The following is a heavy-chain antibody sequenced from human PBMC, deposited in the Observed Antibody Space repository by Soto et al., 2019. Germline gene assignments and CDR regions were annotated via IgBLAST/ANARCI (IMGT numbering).Heavy chain of an antibody. Sequence: QVQLVESGGGVVQPGRSLRLSCAASGFTFSSYGMHWVRQAPGKGLEWVAVISYDGSNKYYADSVKGRFTMSRDNFKNTLYLQIYRLQAEDTAVDYCAKVRRVRFLEWCPPPHSTFEILCQGTIVT. D-gene: IGHD3-3*01. CDR1: GFTFSSYG. V-gene: IGHV3-30*18. CDR3: AKVRRVRFLEWCPPPHSTFEI. J-gene: IGHJ3*02. CDR2: ISYDGSNK.